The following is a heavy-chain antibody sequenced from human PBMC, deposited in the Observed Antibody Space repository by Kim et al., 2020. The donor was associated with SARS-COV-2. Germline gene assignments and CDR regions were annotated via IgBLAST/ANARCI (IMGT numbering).Heavy chain of an antibody. CDR3: ARDRGGYGDRND. D-gene: IGHD4-17*01. Sequence: NYAKKFQGRVTITADESTSTAYMELSSLRSEDTAVYYCARDRGGYGDRNDWGQGTLVTVSS. V-gene: IGHV1-69*01. J-gene: IGHJ4*02.